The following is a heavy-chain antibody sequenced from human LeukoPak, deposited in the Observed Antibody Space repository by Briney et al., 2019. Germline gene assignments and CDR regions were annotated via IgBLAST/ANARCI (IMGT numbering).Heavy chain of an antibody. D-gene: IGHD2-2*01. V-gene: IGHV3-30*19. CDR2: IDYGGSYK. Sequence: GGSLRLSCAASGFTFSTYGMHWVRQAPGKGLEWVAFIDYGGSYKYYADSAKGRFTISRDNSRNTLYLQMNSLRVEDTAVYYCARTILPAPDYWGQGTLVTVSS. CDR1: GFTFSTYG. CDR3: ARTILPAPDY. J-gene: IGHJ4*02.